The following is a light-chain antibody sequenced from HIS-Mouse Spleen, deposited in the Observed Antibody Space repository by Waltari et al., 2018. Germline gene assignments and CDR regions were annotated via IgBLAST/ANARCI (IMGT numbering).Light chain of an antibody. CDR2: DVS. V-gene: IGLV2-14*03. Sequence: QSALTQPASVSGSPGQSITISCTGTSSDVCGYNYVSWYQQHPGKAPKLMIYDVSNRPSGVSNRFSGSKSGNTASLTISGLQAEDEADYYCSSYTSSSFNVVFGGGTKLTVL. CDR3: SSYTSSSFNVV. CDR1: SSDVCGYNY. J-gene: IGLJ2*01.